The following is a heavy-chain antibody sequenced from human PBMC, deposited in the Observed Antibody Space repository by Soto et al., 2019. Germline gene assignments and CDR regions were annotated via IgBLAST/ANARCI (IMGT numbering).Heavy chain of an antibody. D-gene: IGHD5-12*01. J-gene: IGHJ4*02. CDR3: ARPSWEMATNEFDY. CDR1: GGSISSSSYY. V-gene: IGHV4-39*01. Sequence: QLQLQESGPGLVKPSETLSLTCTVSGGSISSSSYYWGWIRQPPGKGLEWIGSIYYSGSTYYNPSLKSRVTISVDTSKNQFSLKLSSVTAADTAVYYCARPSWEMATNEFDYWGQGTLVTVSS. CDR2: IYYSGST.